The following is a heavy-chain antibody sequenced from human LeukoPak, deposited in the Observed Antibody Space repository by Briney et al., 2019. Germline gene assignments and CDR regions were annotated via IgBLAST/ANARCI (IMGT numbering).Heavy chain of an antibody. CDR2: ISAYNGNT. CDR3: ARDFFSGSYGNWFDP. CDR1: GYTFTSYG. J-gene: IGHJ5*02. D-gene: IGHD1-26*01. Sequence: ASVKVSCKASGYTFTSYGISWVRQAPGQGLEWMGWISAYNGNTNYAQKLQGRVTMTTDTSTSTAYMELRSLGSDDTAVYYCARDFFSGSYGNWFDPWGQGTLVTVSS. V-gene: IGHV1-18*01.